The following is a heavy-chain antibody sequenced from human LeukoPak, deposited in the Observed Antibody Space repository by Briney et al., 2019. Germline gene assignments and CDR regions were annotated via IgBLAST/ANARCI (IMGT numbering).Heavy chain of an antibody. J-gene: IGHJ6*03. CDR3: ARAYCSNSNCDFYYYYYMDV. V-gene: IGHV3-23*01. CDR2: ISGSGGGT. D-gene: IGHD2-2*01. Sequence: GGSLRLSCVVSGFTFNNYAMSWVRQAPGKGLEWVSTISGSGGGTYYADSVKGRFTISRDDATNSLYLQMNSLRTEDTAVYYCARAYCSNSNCDFYYYYYMDVWGKGTTVTVSS. CDR1: GFTFNNYA.